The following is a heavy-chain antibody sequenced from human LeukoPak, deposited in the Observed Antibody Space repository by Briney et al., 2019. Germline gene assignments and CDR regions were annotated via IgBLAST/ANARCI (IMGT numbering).Heavy chain of an antibody. CDR3: ARGPVLLWFGELYNWFDP. CDR2: TYYRSKWYN. D-gene: IGHD3-10*01. Sequence: SQTLSLTCAISGDSVSSNSAAWNWIKQSPSRGLEWLGRTYYRSKWYNDYAVSVKSRITINPDTSKNQLSLQLNSVTPEDTAVYYCARGPVLLWFGELYNWFDPWGQGTLVTVSS. V-gene: IGHV6-1*01. J-gene: IGHJ5*02. CDR1: GDSVSSNSAA.